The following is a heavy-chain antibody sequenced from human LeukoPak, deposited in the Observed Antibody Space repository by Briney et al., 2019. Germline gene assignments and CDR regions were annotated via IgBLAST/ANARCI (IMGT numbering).Heavy chain of an antibody. CDR1: GRSISSSSYY. V-gene: IGHV4-39*07. CDR3: ASSYDISRSYYMDV. CDR2: IYYSGST. Sequence: SETLSLTCTVSGRSISSSSYYWGWIRQPPAKGLERIGSIYYSGSTYYNPSLKSRVNISVDTSKHQFSLKLSSVPAADTAVYYCASSYDISRSYYMDVWGKGTPVTVPS. D-gene: IGHD3-9*01. J-gene: IGHJ6*03.